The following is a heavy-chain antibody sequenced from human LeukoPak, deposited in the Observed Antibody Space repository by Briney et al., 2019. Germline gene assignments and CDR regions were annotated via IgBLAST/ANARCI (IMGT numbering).Heavy chain of an antibody. V-gene: IGHV3-30*18. J-gene: IGHJ4*02. CDR3: AKPRDGYYFDY. CDR2: ISHDGGNK. CDR1: VFTFSVYG. Sequence: GTSLRLSCAASVFTFSVYGMHWVRQGPGKGLEWVALISHDGGNKNYTDSVKGRFTISRDNSKNTVYLQMNSLRPEDTAVYYCAKPRDGYYFDYWGQGTLVTVSS. D-gene: IGHD3-3*01.